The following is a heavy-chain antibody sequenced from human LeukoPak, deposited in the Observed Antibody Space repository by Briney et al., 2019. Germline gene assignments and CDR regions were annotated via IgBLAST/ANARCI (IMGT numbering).Heavy chain of an antibody. CDR3: ASYREAYDLYPHGLDV. CDR2: IYASGNI. V-gene: IGHV4-61*02. Sequence: SQTLSLACSVSGASVTTTAYFWNWIRQPAGEGLEWIGRIYASGNIHYNPSLRSRVTMSLDTSKNQFSLTMNSVTAADSAVYFCASYREAYDLYPHGLDVWGRGTVVTAS. CDR1: GASVTTTAYF. J-gene: IGHJ3*01. D-gene: IGHD5-24*01.